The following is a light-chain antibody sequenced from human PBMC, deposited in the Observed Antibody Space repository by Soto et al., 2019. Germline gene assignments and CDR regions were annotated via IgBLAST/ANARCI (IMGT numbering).Light chain of an antibody. V-gene: IGLV2-14*01. J-gene: IGLJ3*02. CDR1: SSDITTYNY. Sequence: QSALTQPASVYGSPGQSITISCTAISSDITTYNYVSWYQHHPGKAPKLIIYEVINRPSGVSNRFSGSKSGNKASLNISGLQAEDEADYYCSSYPSTRWVFGGGTKLTVL. CDR2: EVI. CDR3: SSYPSTRWV.